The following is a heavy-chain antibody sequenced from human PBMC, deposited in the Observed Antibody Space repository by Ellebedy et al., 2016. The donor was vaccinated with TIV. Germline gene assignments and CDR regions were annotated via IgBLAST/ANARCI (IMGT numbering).Heavy chain of an antibody. Sequence: GESLKIPCAVSGFTFSDHYMNWVRQAPGKGLEWVGFISSQAYGGTTAYAASVRGRFTISRDDSKNSLYLQMNSLKTEDTAVYYCARERNYYFDLWGRGTLVTVSS. D-gene: IGHD1-7*01. CDR3: ARERNYYFDL. CDR2: ISSQAYGGTT. CDR1: GFTFSDHY. V-gene: IGHV3-72*01. J-gene: IGHJ2*01.